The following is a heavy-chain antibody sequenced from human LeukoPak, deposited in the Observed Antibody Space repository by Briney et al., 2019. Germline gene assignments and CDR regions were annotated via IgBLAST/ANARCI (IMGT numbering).Heavy chain of an antibody. D-gene: IGHD3-10*01. CDR3: ARESYFYGSVFDY. Sequence: KTSETLSLTCTVSGGSISGYYWSWIRQPAGKGLEWIGRIYTSGSTNYNPFFKSRLTMSVDTSKNQFSLNLSSVTAADTAVYYCARESYFYGSVFDYWGQGTLVTVSS. CDR2: IYTSGST. V-gene: IGHV4-4*07. CDR1: GGSISGYY. J-gene: IGHJ4*02.